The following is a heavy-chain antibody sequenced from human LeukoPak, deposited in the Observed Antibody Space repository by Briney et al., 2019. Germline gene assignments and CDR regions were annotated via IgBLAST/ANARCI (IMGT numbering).Heavy chain of an antibody. CDR3: ARQPRDGSGSRGYSFDF. J-gene: IGHJ4*02. V-gene: IGHV5-51*01. CDR1: GYIFTNNW. CDR2: IYPGDSDT. D-gene: IGHD3-10*01. Sequence: GESLKISCKGSGYIFTNNWIGWVRQMPGKGLEWMGIIYPGDSDTRYSPSFEGQVTISADKSISTAYLQWSSLKASDTAMYYCARQPRDGSGSRGYSFDFWGLGTLVTVSS.